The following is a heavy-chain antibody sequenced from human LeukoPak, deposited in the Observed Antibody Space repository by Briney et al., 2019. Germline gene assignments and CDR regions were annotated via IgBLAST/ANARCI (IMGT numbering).Heavy chain of an antibody. D-gene: IGHD6-19*01. CDR1: GFTFSSYA. Sequence: GESLRLSCAASGFTFSSYAMSWVRQAPGKGLEWVSAISGSGGSTYYADSVKGRFTISRDNSKNTLYLQMNSLRAEDTAVYYCANGLVPRWFDPWGQGTLVTVSS. V-gene: IGHV3-23*01. J-gene: IGHJ5*02. CDR2: ISGSGGST. CDR3: ANGLVPRWFDP.